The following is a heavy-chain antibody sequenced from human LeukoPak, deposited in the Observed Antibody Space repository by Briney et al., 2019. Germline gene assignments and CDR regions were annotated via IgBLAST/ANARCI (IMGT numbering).Heavy chain of an antibody. CDR1: GFTFSSYA. V-gene: IGHV3-23*01. Sequence: PGGSLRLSCAASGFTFSSYAMSWVRQAPGKGLEWVSAISGSGGSTYYADSVKGRFTISRDNSKNTLYLQMNSLRAEDTAVYYCGTSPSPLGEVFAYWGQGPLVTVSS. D-gene: IGHD2-2*01. J-gene: IGHJ4*02. CDR3: GTSPSPLGEVFAY. CDR2: ISGSGGST.